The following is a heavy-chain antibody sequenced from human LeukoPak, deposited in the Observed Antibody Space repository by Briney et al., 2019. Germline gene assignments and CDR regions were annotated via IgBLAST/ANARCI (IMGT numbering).Heavy chain of an antibody. V-gene: IGHV5-51*01. CDR1: GYRFTSVW. J-gene: IGHJ4*02. CDR3: ARQDFDILTGYYTY. D-gene: IGHD3-9*01. Sequence: GESLKISCKTSGYRFTSVWIGWVRQLPGKGLEWMGIIYPGDSDTRYSPSFQGQVTISADKSISTAYLQLGSLKASDSGIYYCARQDFDILTGYYTYWGQGTLVTVSS. CDR2: IYPGDSDT.